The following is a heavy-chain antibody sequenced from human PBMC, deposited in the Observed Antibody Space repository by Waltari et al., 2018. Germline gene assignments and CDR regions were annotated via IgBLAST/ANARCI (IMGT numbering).Heavy chain of an antibody. CDR1: GGSISSYY. J-gene: IGHJ2*01. CDR3: ARNNLITMIVVAPTGWYFDL. CDR2: IYYSGST. D-gene: IGHD3-22*01. V-gene: IGHV4-59*12. Sequence: QVQLQESGPGLVKPSETLSLTCTVSGGSISSYYWSWIRQPPGKGLEWIGYIYYSGSTNYNPSLKSRVTMSVDTSKNQCSLKLSSVTAAYTAVYYCARNNLITMIVVAPTGWYFDLWGRGTLVTVSS.